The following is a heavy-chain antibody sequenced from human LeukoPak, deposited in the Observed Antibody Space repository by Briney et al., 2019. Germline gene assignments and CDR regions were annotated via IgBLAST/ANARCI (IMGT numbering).Heavy chain of an antibody. D-gene: IGHD7-27*01. CDR1: GYTFTGYY. J-gene: IGHJ4*02. CDR3: ARERTNWGSSHIGY. CDR2: INPNSGGT. V-gene: IGHV1-2*02. Sequence: ASVKVSCKASGYTFTGYYMHWVRQAPGQGVEWMGGINPNSGGTNYAQKFQGRVTMTRDTSISTAYMELSRLRSDDTAVYYCARERTNWGSSHIGYWGQGTLVTVSS.